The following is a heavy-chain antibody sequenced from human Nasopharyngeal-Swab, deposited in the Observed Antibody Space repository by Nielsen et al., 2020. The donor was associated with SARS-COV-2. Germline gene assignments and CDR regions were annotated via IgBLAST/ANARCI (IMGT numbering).Heavy chain of an antibody. J-gene: IGHJ6*02. Sequence: GGSLRLSCSASEFTFSSYAMHWVRQAPGKGLEYVSAISSNGGSTYYADSVKGRFTISRDNSKNTLYLQMSSLRAEDTAVYYCVTGDIVATGDYYYGMDVWGQGTTVTVSS. D-gene: IGHD5-12*01. CDR3: VTGDIVATGDYYYGMDV. CDR2: ISSNGGST. CDR1: EFTFSSYA. V-gene: IGHV3-64D*06.